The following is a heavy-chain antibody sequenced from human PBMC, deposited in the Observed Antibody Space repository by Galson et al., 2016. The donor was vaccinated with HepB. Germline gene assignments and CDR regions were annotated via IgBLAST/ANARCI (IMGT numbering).Heavy chain of an antibody. CDR2: IYWNDHK. J-gene: IGHJ3*02. V-gene: IGHV2-5*01. D-gene: IGHD1-26*01. CDR3: ALTGSYQASDGFDI. Sequence: PALVKPTQTLTLTCAFSGFSLSTSGVGAGRIRQPPGKALEWLALIYWNDHKRYSPSLQIRLTITKDTSKKQVVLTMTNMDPVDTATYFCALTGSYQASDGFDIWGQGTMVTVSS. CDR1: GFSLSTSGVG.